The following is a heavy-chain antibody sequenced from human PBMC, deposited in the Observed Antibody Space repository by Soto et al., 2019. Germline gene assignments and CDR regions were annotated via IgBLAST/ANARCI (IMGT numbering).Heavy chain of an antibody. CDR2: INHSGST. CDR1: GGSFSGYY. Sequence: QVQLQQWGAGLLKPSETLSLTCAVYGGSFSGYYWTWIRQPPGTGLEWIGEINHSGSTNHNPSLKSRFTISVDTSKNQFSLKLTSVTAADTVVYYCARDKITGLFDYWGQGTLVTVS. V-gene: IGHV4-34*01. CDR3: ARDKITGLFDY. J-gene: IGHJ4*02. D-gene: IGHD2-8*02.